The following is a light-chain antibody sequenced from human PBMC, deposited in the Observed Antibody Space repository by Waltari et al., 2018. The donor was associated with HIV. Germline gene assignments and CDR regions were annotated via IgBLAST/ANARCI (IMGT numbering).Light chain of an antibody. V-gene: IGKV1-16*02. J-gene: IGKJ2*01. Sequence: DIQMTPSPSSLSASVGDRVTFTCRASQDIKDFLAWFQQKPWKTPKHLISAASSLHSGVPSKFSGSGSGTDFTLTISSLQPEDSATYYCQQYYKYPPTFGQGTKLEIK. CDR2: AAS. CDR1: QDIKDF. CDR3: QQYYKYPPT.